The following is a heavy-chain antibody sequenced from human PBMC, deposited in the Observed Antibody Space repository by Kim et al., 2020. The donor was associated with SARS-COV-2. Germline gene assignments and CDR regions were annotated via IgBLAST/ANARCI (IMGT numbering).Heavy chain of an antibody. V-gene: IGHV1-18*01. Sequence: NYAQNLKGRVTLTTDTSTSTALLELRSLRSDDTAVYFCARDRGYGDDTFDYWGQGTLVTVAS. CDR3: ARDRGYGDDTFDY. D-gene: IGHD4-17*01. J-gene: IGHJ4*02.